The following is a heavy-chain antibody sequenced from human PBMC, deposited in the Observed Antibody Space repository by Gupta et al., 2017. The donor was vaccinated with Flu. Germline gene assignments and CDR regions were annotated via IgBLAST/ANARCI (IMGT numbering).Heavy chain of an antibody. J-gene: IGHJ4*02. D-gene: IGHD5-12*01. V-gene: IGHV3-9*01. CDR2: INWDSRKI. Sequence: YARHGVRQTAGKGLEGVSGINWDSRKIAYGESVKGRFTISRESAKECLYLQMNNMRPEDTALDDCAKDGDSGIWSNGDDWGQGILVTVSS. CDR3: AKDGDSGIWSNGDD. CDR1: YA.